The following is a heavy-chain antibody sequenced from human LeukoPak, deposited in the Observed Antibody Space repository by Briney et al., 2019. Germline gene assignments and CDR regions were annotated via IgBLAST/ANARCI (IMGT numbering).Heavy chain of an antibody. J-gene: IGHJ4*02. CDR1: GFTFSSYG. Sequence: GGSLRLSCAASGFTFSSYGMHWVRQAPGKGLEWVAVIWYDGSNKYYADSVKGQFTISRDNSKDTLYLQMNSLRAEDTAVYYCAREKYSSGWHTGFDYWGQGTLVTVSS. CDR2: IWYDGSNK. V-gene: IGHV3-33*01. D-gene: IGHD6-19*01. CDR3: AREKYSSGWHTGFDY.